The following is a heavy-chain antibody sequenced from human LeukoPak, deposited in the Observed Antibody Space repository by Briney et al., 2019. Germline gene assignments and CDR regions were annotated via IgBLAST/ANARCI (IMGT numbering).Heavy chain of an antibody. CDR1: GYSFTSYW. J-gene: IGHJ4*02. CDR2: IYPGDSDT. V-gene: IGHV5-51*01. Sequence: GESLKLSCTGSGYSFTSYWIGWVRQIPGKGLEWMGIIYPGDSDTRYSPSFQGQVTISADKSISTAYLQWSSLKASDTAMYYCATFHDFWSGYARVWGQGTLVTVSS. D-gene: IGHD3-3*01. CDR3: ATFHDFWSGYARV.